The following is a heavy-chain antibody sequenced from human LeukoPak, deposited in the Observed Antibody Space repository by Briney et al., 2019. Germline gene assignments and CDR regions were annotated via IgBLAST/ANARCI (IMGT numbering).Heavy chain of an antibody. CDR3: SRDQTPYY. CDR2: IASKTYGGTA. CDR1: GFTFSSYA. J-gene: IGHJ4*02. Sequence: GGSLRLSCAASGFTFSSYAMHWVRQAPGKGLEWVGFIASKTYGGTAEYAASVKGRFTISRDDSKSIAYLQMNSLKTEDTAVYFCSRDQTPYYWGQGTLVTVSS. V-gene: IGHV3-49*04.